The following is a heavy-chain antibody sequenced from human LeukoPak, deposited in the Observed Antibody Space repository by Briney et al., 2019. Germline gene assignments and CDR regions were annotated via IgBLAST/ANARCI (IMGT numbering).Heavy chain of an antibody. J-gene: IGHJ5*02. Sequence: RPSETLSLTCAVYGGSFSGYYWSWIRQPPGKGLEWIGEINHSGSTNYNPSLKSRVTISVDTSKNQFSLKLSSVTAADTAVYYCARGGFFDDDSSGYYYGELNWFDPWGQGTLVTVSS. CDR1: GGSFSGYY. CDR3: ARGGFFDDDSSGYYYGELNWFDP. D-gene: IGHD3-22*01. CDR2: INHSGST. V-gene: IGHV4-34*01.